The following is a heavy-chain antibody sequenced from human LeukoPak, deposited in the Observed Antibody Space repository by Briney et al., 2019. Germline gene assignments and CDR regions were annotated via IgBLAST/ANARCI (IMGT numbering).Heavy chain of an antibody. Sequence: SVKVSCKASGGTFSSYAISWVRQAPGQGLEWMGGIIPIFGTANYAQKFQGRVTITADESTSTAYMELSSLRSEDTAVYYCARAAFGYYDILTGYCPLDYWGQGTLVTVSS. V-gene: IGHV1-69*01. CDR3: ARAAFGYYDILTGYCPLDY. CDR2: IIPIFGTA. D-gene: IGHD3-9*01. J-gene: IGHJ4*02. CDR1: GGTFSSYA.